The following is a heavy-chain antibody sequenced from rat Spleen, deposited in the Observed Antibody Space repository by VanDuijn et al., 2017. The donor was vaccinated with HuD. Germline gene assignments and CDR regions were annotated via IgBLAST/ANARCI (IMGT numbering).Heavy chain of an antibody. CDR1: GFTFSRFW. Sequence: EVQLVETGGGLVRPGSSLKLSCVASGFTFSRFWIYWVRQAPGKGLEWISSINTDGDSTFYPDSVKGRFTISRDNAKSTLYLQMGSLRSEDTATYYCARRALGDYWGQGVMVTVSS. V-gene: IGHV5-58*01. CDR3: ARRALGDY. J-gene: IGHJ2*01. CDR2: INTDGDST.